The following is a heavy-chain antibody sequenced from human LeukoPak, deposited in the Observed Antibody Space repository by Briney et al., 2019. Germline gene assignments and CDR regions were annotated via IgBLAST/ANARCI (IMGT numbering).Heavy chain of an antibody. CDR3: AKIPVSYSSGWSNFDY. CDR2: ISASGGST. V-gene: IGHV3-23*01. J-gene: IGHJ4*02. Sequence: PGGSLRLSCVASGFTFSSYAMSWVRPAPVKGLEWVSGISASGGSTYYADSVKGRFTISRDNSKNTLYLQMNSLRAEDTAVYYCAKIPVSYSSGWSNFDYWGQGTLVTVSS. D-gene: IGHD6-19*01. CDR1: GFTFSSYA.